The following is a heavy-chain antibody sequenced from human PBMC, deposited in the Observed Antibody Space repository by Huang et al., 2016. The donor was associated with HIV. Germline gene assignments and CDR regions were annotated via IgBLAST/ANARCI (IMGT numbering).Heavy chain of an antibody. CDR3: ARGLSFFGR. Sequence: EEQLVESGGGLVQPGGSLRLSCAASGFSFSTYWMHWVRQAPGKGLVWVSSINSDGTTTNYAEAVKGRFTISRDNAKNTLHLQMNSLRTEDTAFYYCARGLSFFGRWGQGTLVTVSS. CDR1: GFSFSTYW. D-gene: IGHD3-3*01. V-gene: IGHV3-74*01. J-gene: IGHJ4*02. CDR2: INSDGTTT.